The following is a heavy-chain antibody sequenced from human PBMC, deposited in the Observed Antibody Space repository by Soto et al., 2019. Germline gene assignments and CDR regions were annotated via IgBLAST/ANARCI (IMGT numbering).Heavy chain of an antibody. CDR1: GFTFSSYA. V-gene: IGHV3-30-3*01. CDR2: ISYDGSNK. CDR3: ARDLLPDRPTDAFDI. J-gene: IGHJ3*02. Sequence: GGSLRLSCAASGFTFSSYAMHWVRQAPGKGLEWVAVISYDGSNKYYADSVKGRFTISRDNSKNTLYLQMNSLRAEDTAVYYCARDLLPDRPTDAFDIWGQGTMVTVSS.